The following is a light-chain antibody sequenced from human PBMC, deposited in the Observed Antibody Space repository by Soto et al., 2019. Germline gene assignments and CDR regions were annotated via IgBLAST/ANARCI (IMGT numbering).Light chain of an antibody. CDR2: CAS. J-gene: IGKJ2*01. V-gene: IGKV4-1*01. CDR1: QSVLYNSNNKNY. CDR3: QQYYTTLFT. Sequence: DIVMTQSPDSLAVSLGERATINCKSSQSVLYNSNNKNYLAWYQQKPGQPPKLLIYCASTRESGVPDRFSGSGSGTDFTLTISSLQAEDVAVYYCQQYYTTLFTVGQGTKVEIK.